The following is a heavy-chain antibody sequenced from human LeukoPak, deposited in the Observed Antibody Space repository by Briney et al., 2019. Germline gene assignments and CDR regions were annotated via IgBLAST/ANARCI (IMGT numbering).Heavy chain of an antibody. V-gene: IGHV3-74*01. CDR3: SRGGPNHAFDF. Sequence: GGSLRLSCAASGFTFRSYWIHWVRQAPGKGLVWVSRIDNDGRDTIYADSAKGRFTISRDNAKNTLYLEMSNLRAEDTAVYFCSRGGPNHAFDFWGQGTMVTVSS. CDR1: GFTFRSYW. D-gene: IGHD4/OR15-4a*01. CDR2: IDNDGRDT. J-gene: IGHJ3*01.